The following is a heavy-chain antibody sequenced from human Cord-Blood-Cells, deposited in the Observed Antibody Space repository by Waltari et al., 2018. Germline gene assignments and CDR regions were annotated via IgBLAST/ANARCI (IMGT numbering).Heavy chain of an antibody. CDR2: ISYDGSNK. D-gene: IGHD3-3*01. Sequence: QVQLVESGGGVVQPGRSLRLSCAASGFTFSGYGMHWVRQAPGTGLEWVAVISYDGSNKYYADSVKGRFTISRDNSKNTLYLQMNCLRAEDTAVYYCAKVSVSGYYRSHFDYWGQGTLVTVSS. J-gene: IGHJ4*02. V-gene: IGHV3-30*18. CDR3: AKVSVSGYYRSHFDY. CDR1: GFTFSGYG.